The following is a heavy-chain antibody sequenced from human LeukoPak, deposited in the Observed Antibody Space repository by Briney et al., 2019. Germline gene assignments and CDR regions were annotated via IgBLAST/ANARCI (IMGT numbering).Heavy chain of an antibody. CDR3: ARVLGSEDWFDP. CDR2: IYYSGST. Sequence: MASETLSLTCTVSGGSISSYYWSWIRQPPGKGLEWIGYIYYSGSTNYNPSLKSRVTISVDTSKNQFSLKLSSVTAADTAVYYCARVLGSEDWFDPWGQGTLVTVSS. V-gene: IGHV4-59*01. CDR1: GGSISSYY. J-gene: IGHJ5*02. D-gene: IGHD3-3*02.